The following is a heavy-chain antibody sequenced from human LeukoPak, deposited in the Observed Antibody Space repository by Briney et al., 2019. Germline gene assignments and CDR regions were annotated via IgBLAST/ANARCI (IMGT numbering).Heavy chain of an antibody. CDR3: ARDRSVLLWFGELPYTGNDAFDI. J-gene: IGHJ3*02. CDR1: GFTFSTYN. D-gene: IGHD3-10*01. CDR2: ITSSSSYI. Sequence: PGGSLRLSCAASGFTFSTYNMNWVRQAPGKGLEWVSSITSSSSYIYYADSVKGRFTISRDNAKNSLYLQMNSLRAEDTAVYFCARDRSVLLWFGELPYTGNDAFDIWGQGTMVTVSS. V-gene: IGHV3-21*01.